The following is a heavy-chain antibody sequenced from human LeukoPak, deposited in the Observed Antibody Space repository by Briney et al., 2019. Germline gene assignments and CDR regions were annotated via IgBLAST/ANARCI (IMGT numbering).Heavy chain of an antibody. CDR3: ARLSTGDEAIDY. Sequence: SETLSLTCTVSGGSISSGGYYWSWIRQHPGKGLEWIGYIYYSGSTYYNPSLKSRVTISVDTSKNQFSLKLSSVTAADTAVYYCARLSTGDEAIDYWGQGTLVTVSS. CDR1: GGSISSGGYY. J-gene: IGHJ4*02. CDR2: IYYSGST. D-gene: IGHD7-27*01. V-gene: IGHV4-31*03.